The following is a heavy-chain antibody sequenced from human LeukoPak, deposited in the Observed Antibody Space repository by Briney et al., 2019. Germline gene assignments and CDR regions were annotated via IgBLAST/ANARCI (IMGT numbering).Heavy chain of an antibody. V-gene: IGHV3-7*01. D-gene: IGHD3-3*01. J-gene: IGHJ4*02. CDR1: GFTFTNYW. CDR2: IKKDRSEK. CDR3: ARLREIPVFGVVTKSTPYFDY. Sequence: GGSLRLSCAASGFTFTNYWMSWVRQAPGKGLEWVANIKKDRSEKYYVDSVKGRFTISRDNAKNSLYLQMNSLRAEDTAVYYCARLREIPVFGVVTKSTPYFDYWGQGTLVTVSS.